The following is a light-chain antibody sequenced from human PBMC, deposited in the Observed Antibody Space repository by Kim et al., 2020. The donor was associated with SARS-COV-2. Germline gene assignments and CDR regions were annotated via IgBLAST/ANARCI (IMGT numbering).Light chain of an antibody. Sequence: QSALTLPASVSGSPGQSITISCTGTSSDVGSYNLVSWYQQHPGKAPKLMIYEVSKRPSGVSNRFSGSKSGNTASLTISGLQAEDEADYYCCSYAGSSTLVFGGGTQLTVL. V-gene: IGLV2-23*02. CDR3: CSYAGSSTLV. CDR2: EVS. J-gene: IGLJ2*01. CDR1: SSDVGSYNL.